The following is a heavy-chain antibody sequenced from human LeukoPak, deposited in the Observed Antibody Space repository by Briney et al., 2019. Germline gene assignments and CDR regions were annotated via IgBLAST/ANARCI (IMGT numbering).Heavy chain of an antibody. CDR1: GFSLSNAW. CDR2: SKSKTDGGTT. D-gene: IGHD3-22*01. J-gene: IGHJ4*02. Sequence: TGGSLRLSCAASGFSLSNAWMKWVRQAPGKGLEWVGRSKSKTDGGTTDYAAPVKGRFTISRDDSKNTLFLQMNSLKTEDTAMYYCFYYRDSGGQPNRYDYWGQGTLVTVSS. CDR3: FYYRDSGGQPNRYDY. V-gene: IGHV3-15*01.